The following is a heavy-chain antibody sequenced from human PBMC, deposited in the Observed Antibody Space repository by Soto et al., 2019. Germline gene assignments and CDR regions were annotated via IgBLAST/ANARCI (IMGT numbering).Heavy chain of an antibody. CDR1: GFTFSSYA. D-gene: IGHD6-6*01. Sequence: PGGSLRLSCAVSGFTFSSYAMNWVRQAPGEGLEWLSGISGSGDSTYYADSVKGRFTISRDNAKNTLYLQMNSLRAEDTAVYYCASGGSSLNFDSWGQGTLVTVSS. CDR2: ISGSGDST. V-gene: IGHV3-23*01. CDR3: ASGGSSLNFDS. J-gene: IGHJ4*02.